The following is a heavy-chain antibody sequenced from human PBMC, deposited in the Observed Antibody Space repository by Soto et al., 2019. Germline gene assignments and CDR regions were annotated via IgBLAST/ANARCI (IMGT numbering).Heavy chain of an antibody. J-gene: IGHJ6*03. CDR2: IYHSGST. D-gene: IGHD6-13*01. CDR3: ARVSAAAARWYYMDV. V-gene: IGHV4-4*02. Sequence: PSETLSLTCAVSSGSISSSNWWSWVRQPPGKGLEWIGEIYHSGSTNYNPSLKSRVTISVDKSKNQFSLKLSSVTAADTAVYYCARVSAAAARWYYMDVWGKGTTVTVSS. CDR1: SGSISSSNW.